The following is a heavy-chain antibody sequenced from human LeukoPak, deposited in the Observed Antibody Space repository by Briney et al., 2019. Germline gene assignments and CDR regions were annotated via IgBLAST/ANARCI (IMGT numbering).Heavy chain of an antibody. CDR2: ISGSGGST. D-gene: IGHD4-11*01. J-gene: IGHJ6*03. CDR3: ARVSRLQWGANYYYCYMDV. Sequence: PGGSLRLSCAASGFTFSSYAMSWVRQAPGKGLEWVSAISGSGGSTYYADSVKGRFTISRDNSKNTLYLQMNSLRAEDTAVYYCARVSRLQWGANYYYCYMDVWGKGTTVTVSS. V-gene: IGHV3-23*01. CDR1: GFTFSSYA.